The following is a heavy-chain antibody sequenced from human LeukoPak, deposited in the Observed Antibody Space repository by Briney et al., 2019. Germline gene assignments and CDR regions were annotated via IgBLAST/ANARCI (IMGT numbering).Heavy chain of an antibody. CDR3: ARDRLGY. V-gene: IGHV3-23*01. D-gene: IGHD5/OR15-5a*01. CDR2: ISISGTKT. J-gene: IGHJ4*02. Sequence: AGGSLRLSCAASGFTFSSYAMSWVRQAPGKGLEWVSAISISGTKTYYGDSVKGRFIISRDNSKNTLYLQMNSLRAEDTAVYYCARDRLGYWGQGTLVTVSS. CDR1: GFTFSSYA.